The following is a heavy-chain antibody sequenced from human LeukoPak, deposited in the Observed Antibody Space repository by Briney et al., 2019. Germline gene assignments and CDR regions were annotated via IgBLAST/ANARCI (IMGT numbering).Heavy chain of an antibody. V-gene: IGHV3-30*02. CDR3: ARVSPYYYDSSGYSHFDY. J-gene: IGHJ4*02. Sequence: GGSLRLSCAASGFTFKTYGIHWVRQPPGKGLEWVAFIAYDGTNKYYTDSVKGRFTISRDNSKNTLYLQMNSLRAEDTAVYYCARVSPYYYDSSGYSHFDYWGQGTLVTVSS. D-gene: IGHD3-22*01. CDR2: IAYDGTNK. CDR1: GFTFKTYG.